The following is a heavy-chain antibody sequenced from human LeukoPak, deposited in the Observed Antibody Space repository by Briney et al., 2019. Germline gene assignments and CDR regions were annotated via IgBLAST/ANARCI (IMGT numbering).Heavy chain of an antibody. V-gene: IGHV4-31*03. D-gene: IGHD1-26*01. CDR2: IYYSGST. CDR3: ARDGGVGATTSYFDY. Sequence: SETLSLTCTVSGXSISSGGYYWNWIRQHPGKGLESIGYIYYSGSTYYNPTLKSRITMSVDTPKNQFSLSLRSVTAADTAVYYCARDGGVGATTSYFDYWGQGTLVTVSS. CDR1: GXSISSGGYY. J-gene: IGHJ4*02.